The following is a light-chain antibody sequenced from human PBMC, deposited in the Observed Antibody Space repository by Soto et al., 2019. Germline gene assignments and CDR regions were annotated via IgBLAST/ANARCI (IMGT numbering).Light chain of an antibody. J-gene: IGKJ1*01. Sequence: DIQMTQSPSSLSASVGDRVTITCRASQSISSYLNWYQQKPGKAPKLLIYAASSLQSGVPSRFSGSGSGTDFTLTISSLQPEDFATYCCPQSYSTPQTFGQGTKVDIK. V-gene: IGKV1-39*01. CDR2: AAS. CDR3: PQSYSTPQT. CDR1: QSISSY.